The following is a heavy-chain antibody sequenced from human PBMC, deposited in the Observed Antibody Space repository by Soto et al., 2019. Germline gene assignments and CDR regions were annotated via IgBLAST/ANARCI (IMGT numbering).Heavy chain of an antibody. D-gene: IGHD6-13*01. CDR2: ISPLFSTT. Sequence: QMQLVQSRAEVKEPGSSVKVSCKASGDLFNDHAFNWVRQAPGQGLEWMGRISPLFSTTNYAQKFQGRVTIGADELTTIVYLEVNNLESDDTAMYYCAASSAIAAAGYFKFWGQGTLVTVSP. CDR1: GDLFNDHA. V-gene: IGHV1-69*01. CDR3: AASSAIAAAGYFKF. J-gene: IGHJ4*02.